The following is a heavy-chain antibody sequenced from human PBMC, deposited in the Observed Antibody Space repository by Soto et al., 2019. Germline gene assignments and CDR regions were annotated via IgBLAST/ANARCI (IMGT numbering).Heavy chain of an antibody. V-gene: IGHV4-59*01. CDR2: ISYSGST. Sequence: SETLSRTCTVSGGAISSYYWNWIRQPPGKGLEWTGCISYSGSTNYNPSLKSRVTISLDTSENQFSLKLSSVTAADTAVYYCASGSSSLQNWFDPWGQGTLVTVS. CDR3: ASGSSSLQNWFDP. D-gene: IGHD6-13*01. CDR1: GGAISSYY. J-gene: IGHJ5*02.